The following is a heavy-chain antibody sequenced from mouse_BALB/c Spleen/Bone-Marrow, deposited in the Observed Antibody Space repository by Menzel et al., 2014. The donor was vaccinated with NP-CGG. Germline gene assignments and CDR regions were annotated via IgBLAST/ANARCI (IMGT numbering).Heavy chain of an antibody. V-gene: IGHV1S81*02. D-gene: IGHD2-1*01. Sequence: VQLQESGAELVKPGASVKLSCKASGYTFTSHWMHWVKQRPGQGLEWIGEINPSNGRSNYKEKFKSKATLTVDKSSSTAYMQLSSLTSEDSAVYYCARRGNYGAMDYWGQGTSVTVSS. J-gene: IGHJ4*01. CDR3: ARRGNYGAMDY. CDR1: GYTFTSHW. CDR2: INPSNGRS.